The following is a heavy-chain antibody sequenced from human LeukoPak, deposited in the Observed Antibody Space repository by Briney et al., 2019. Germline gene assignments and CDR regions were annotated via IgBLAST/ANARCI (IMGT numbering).Heavy chain of an antibody. CDR3: ARDWKYSSGLFDP. Sequence: PSETLSLTCTVSGGSIRSSYYYWGWIRQPPGKGLEWIGSIYDSGSTYYNPSLKSRVTISVDRSKNQFSLKLSSVTAADTAVYYCARDWKYSSGLFDPWGQGTLVTVSS. CDR1: GGSIRSSYYY. V-gene: IGHV4-39*07. J-gene: IGHJ5*02. D-gene: IGHD6-19*01. CDR2: IYDSGST.